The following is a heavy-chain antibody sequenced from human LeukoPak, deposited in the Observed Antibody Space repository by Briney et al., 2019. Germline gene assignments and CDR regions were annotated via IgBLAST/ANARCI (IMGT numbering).Heavy chain of an antibody. J-gene: IGHJ4*02. D-gene: IGHD1-26*01. CDR2: ISWNGGST. CDR1: GFNFDDYG. CDR3: ARGSGSYSTYFDF. V-gene: IGHV3-20*04. Sequence: GGSLRLSCAASGFNFDDYGMTWVRQAPGEGLEWVSGISWNGGSTGYVDSVKGRFTISRDNANNSLYLQMNSLRGEDTALYYCARGSGSYSTYFDFWAREPWSPSPQ.